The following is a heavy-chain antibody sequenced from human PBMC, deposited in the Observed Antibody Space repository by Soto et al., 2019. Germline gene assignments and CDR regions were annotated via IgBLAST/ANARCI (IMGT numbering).Heavy chain of an antibody. Sequence: EVQLVESGGGLVQPGGSLRLSCAASGFTFSSHWMHWVRQAPGKGLVWVSRINNDGSSTNYADSVKGRFTISRDNVKNTLYLQMDSLRAEDTAVYYCARGSSGLGYDGMDVWGQGTTVTVSS. CDR3: ARGSSGLGYDGMDV. V-gene: IGHV3-74*01. CDR2: INNDGSST. J-gene: IGHJ6*02. D-gene: IGHD3-22*01. CDR1: GFTFSSHW.